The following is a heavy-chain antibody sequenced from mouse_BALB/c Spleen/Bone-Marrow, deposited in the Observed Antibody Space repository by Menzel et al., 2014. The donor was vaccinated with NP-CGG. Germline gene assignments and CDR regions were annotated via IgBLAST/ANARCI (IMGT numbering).Heavy chain of an antibody. Sequence: EVKLQESGGGLVQPGGSMKLSCVASGFTFSNYWMNWVRQSPEKGLEWVAEIRLKSNNYATHYAESVKGRFTISRDDSKSSVYLQMNILRAGDTGIYYCTSMRRRGFAYWGQGTLVTVSA. CDR3: TSMRRRGFAY. J-gene: IGHJ3*01. D-gene: IGHD2-3*01. CDR2: IRLKSNNYAT. V-gene: IGHV6-6*02. CDR1: GFTFSNYW.